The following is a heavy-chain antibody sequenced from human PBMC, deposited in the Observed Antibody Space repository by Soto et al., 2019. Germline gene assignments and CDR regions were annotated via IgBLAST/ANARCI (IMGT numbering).Heavy chain of an antibody. Sequence: EVQLLEPGGGLVQPGGSLRLSCAASGFTFSSYAMSWVRQAPGKGLEWVSAISGSGGSTYYADSVKGRFTISRDDSKNTLYLRMNSLRAEDTAVYYCAKVRGGATYENSDYWGQGTLVTVSS. D-gene: IGHD1-26*01. CDR1: GFTFSSYA. V-gene: IGHV3-23*01. CDR3: AKVRGGATYENSDY. CDR2: ISGSGGST. J-gene: IGHJ4*02.